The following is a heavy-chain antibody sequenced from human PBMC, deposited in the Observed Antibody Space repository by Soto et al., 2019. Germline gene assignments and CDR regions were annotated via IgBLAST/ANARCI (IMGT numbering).Heavy chain of an antibody. CDR3: ARGRYCSGGSCYLEGYYYGMDV. J-gene: IGHJ6*02. CDR2: IWYDGSNK. CDR1: GCPFSSYC. D-gene: IGHD2-15*01. Sequence: GGSLRRSCAASGCPFSSYCRHWVRQAPGKGLEWVAVIWYDGSNKYYADSVKGRFTISRDNSKNTLYLQMNSLRAEDTAVYYCARGRYCSGGSCYLEGYYYGMDVWGQGTTVTVSS. V-gene: IGHV3-33*01.